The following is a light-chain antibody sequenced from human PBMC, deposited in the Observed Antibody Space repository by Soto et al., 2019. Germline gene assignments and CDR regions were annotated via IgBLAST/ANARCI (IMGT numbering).Light chain of an antibody. Sequence: EIVLTQSPGTLSLSRGERATLSCRASQSVRSSHLAWYQQKPGQAPRLLIYGASSRATGIPDRFSGSGSGTDFTLTISRLEPEDFAVYYCQQYDSSPLTFGGATKVDIK. V-gene: IGKV3-20*01. CDR3: QQYDSSPLT. CDR2: GAS. CDR1: QSVRSSH. J-gene: IGKJ4*01.